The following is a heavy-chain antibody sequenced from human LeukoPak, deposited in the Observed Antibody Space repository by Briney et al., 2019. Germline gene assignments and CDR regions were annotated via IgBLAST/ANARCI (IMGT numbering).Heavy chain of an antibody. CDR3: ARGRGYWIGRSGSPGRNYYMDV. Sequence: KPSETLSLTCAVYGGSFSGYYWSWIRQPPGKGLEWIGEINHSGSTNYNPSLKSRVTISVDTSKNQFSLKLSSVTAADTAVYYCARGRGYWIGRSGSPGRNYYMDVWGKGTTVTVSS. J-gene: IGHJ6*03. V-gene: IGHV4-34*01. D-gene: IGHD3-10*01. CDR1: GGSFSGYY. CDR2: INHSGST.